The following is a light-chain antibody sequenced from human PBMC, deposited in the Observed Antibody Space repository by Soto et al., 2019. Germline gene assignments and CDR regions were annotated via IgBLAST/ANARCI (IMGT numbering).Light chain of an antibody. Sequence: PGDRVSLSCGASEWFSGKNLAWYQHKPGQSPRLLIYSSSIRASGVPDRFRGSASGTVFTLTITRLEPEDFAVYYCQQSGTWITFGQGTRPETK. CDR1: EWFSGKN. CDR2: SSS. CDR3: QQSGTWIT. J-gene: IGKJ5*01. V-gene: IGKV3-20*01.